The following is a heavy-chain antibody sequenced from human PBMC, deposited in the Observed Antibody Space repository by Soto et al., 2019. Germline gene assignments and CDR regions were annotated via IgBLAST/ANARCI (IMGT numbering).Heavy chain of an antibody. J-gene: IGHJ4*02. CDR3: VREPWGFSGTWYDY. Sequence: GGSLRLSCAASGFTFTSFAVSWVRQAPGEGPAWVSRINHDGSKTEYADSVKGRFTISRDNTNNTLYLQMNSLRVEDTAMYYCVREPWGFSGTWYDYWGQGTLVTVSS. D-gene: IGHD6-13*01. V-gene: IGHV3-74*01. CDR2: INHDGSKT. CDR1: GFTFTSFA.